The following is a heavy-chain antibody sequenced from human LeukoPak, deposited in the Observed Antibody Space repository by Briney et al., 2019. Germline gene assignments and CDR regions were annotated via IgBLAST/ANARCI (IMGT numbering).Heavy chain of an antibody. CDR1: GFTFSSYA. J-gene: IGHJ4*02. Sequence: PGGSLRLSCAASGFTFSSYAMSWVRQAPGKGLEWVSAISGSGGSTYYADSVKGRFTISRDNSKNTLYLQMNSLRAEDTAVYYCAREGSYYDFWSGYYTTHPYFDYWGQGTLVTVSS. V-gene: IGHV3-23*01. CDR3: AREGSYYDFWSGYYTTHPYFDY. CDR2: ISGSGGST. D-gene: IGHD3-3*01.